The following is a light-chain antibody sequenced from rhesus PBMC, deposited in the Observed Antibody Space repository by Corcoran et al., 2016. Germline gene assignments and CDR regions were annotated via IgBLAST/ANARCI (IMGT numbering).Light chain of an antibody. V-gene: IGKV1-46*01. J-gene: IGKJ3*01. CDR1: QSFSSS. CDR2: SAS. Sequence: DIQMTQSPSSLSASVGDTVTITCRASQSFSSSLAWYQQKPGKAPKLLFYSASCLQSGVPSRFSGSNEWTDFTLPISSLQPEDIASYYCQQYYSYPFTFGPGTKLDIK. CDR3: QQYYSYPFT.